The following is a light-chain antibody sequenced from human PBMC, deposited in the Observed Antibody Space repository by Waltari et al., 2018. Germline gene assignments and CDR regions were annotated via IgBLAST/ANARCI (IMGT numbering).Light chain of an antibody. CDR1: QNILYSSNNKNY. CDR3: QQYYSAWT. V-gene: IGKV4-1*01. Sequence: DFVMTQSPDSLALSLGKRATINCKSSQNILYSSNNKNYLAWYQQKPGQPPKLLIYWASTRESGVPDRFSGSGSGTDFTLTISSLQAEDVAVYYCQQYYSAWTFGQGTKVEIK. CDR2: WAS. J-gene: IGKJ1*01.